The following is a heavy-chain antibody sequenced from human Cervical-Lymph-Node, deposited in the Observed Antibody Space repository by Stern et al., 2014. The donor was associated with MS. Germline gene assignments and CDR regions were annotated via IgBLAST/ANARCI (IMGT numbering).Heavy chain of an antibody. Sequence: QVHLVESGPGLVKPSQTLSLTCTVSGGSIIRGDFYVSWIRQLPGKGLELIGYIYYSGSTYYHPSLNSRVTISVDTANNQFSLKLSSVTAADTAVYYCARRAGGSDNYFDPWGQGTLVTVSS. CDR3: ARRAGGSDNYFDP. V-gene: IGHV4-31*03. J-gene: IGHJ5*02. CDR2: IYYSGST. D-gene: IGHD4/OR15-4a*01. CDR1: GGSIIRGDFY.